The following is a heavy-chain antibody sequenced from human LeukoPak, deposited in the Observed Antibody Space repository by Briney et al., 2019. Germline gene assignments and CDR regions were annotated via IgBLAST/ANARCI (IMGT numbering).Heavy chain of an antibody. CDR1: GFTFSSYS. CDR3: ASVSSRAY. CDR2: ISSSSGYI. V-gene: IGHV3-21*01. Sequence: PGGSLRLSCAASGFTFSSYSMNGVRQAPGKGLEWVSSISSSSGYIYYADSVKGRFTISRDNAKNSLYLQMNSLRAEDTAVYYCASVSSRAYWGQGTLVTVSS. D-gene: IGHD6-13*01. J-gene: IGHJ4*02.